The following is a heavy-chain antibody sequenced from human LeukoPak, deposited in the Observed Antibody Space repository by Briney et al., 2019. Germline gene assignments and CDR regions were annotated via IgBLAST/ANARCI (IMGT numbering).Heavy chain of an antibody. CDR3: ARGSQQLVLFDY. V-gene: IGHV1-18*04. J-gene: IGHJ4*02. D-gene: IGHD6-13*01. Sequence: GASVKVSCKASGYTFTSYYMHWVRQAPGQGLEWMGWISAYNGNTNYAQKLQGRVTMTTDTSTSTAYMELRSLRSDDTAVYYCARGSQQLVLFDYWGQGTLVTVSS. CDR1: GYTFTSYY. CDR2: ISAYNGNT.